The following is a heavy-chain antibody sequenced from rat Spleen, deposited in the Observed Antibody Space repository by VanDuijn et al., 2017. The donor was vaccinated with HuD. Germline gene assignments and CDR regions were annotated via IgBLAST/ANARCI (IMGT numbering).Heavy chain of an antibody. CDR2: ITNTGGSI. Sequence: EVQLVESGGGLVQPGRSLKLSCVASGFTFNNYWMTWIRQAPGKGLEWVASITNTGGSIYYPDSVKGRFTISRDPAQNILYLQWNSPRSDDTATYYCARRGYKDYWGQGASVTVSS. V-gene: IGHV5-31*01. CDR3: ARRGYKDY. CDR1: GFTFNNYW. J-gene: IGHJ4*01. D-gene: IGHD1-5*01.